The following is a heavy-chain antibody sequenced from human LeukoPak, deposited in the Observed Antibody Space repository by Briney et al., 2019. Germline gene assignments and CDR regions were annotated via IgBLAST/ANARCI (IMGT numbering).Heavy chain of an antibody. CDR2: ITGSGGSI. CDR1: GFTFSNYA. D-gene: IGHD4-17*01. V-gene: IGHV3-23*01. CDR3: AKGADYGDFLYFDS. Sequence: GGSLRLSCAASGFTFSNYAMSWVRQAPGKGLEWVSTITGSGGSIYYADSVKGRFTISRDISKKSLYLQMNSLRAEDTARYYCAKGADYGDFLYFDSWDQGTLVTVSS. J-gene: IGHJ4*02.